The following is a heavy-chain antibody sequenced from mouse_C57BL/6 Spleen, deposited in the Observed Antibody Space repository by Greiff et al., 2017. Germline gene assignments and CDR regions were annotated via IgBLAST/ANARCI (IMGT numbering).Heavy chain of an antibody. J-gene: IGHJ2*01. Sequence: EVKVEESGGGLVKPGGSLKLSCAASGFTFSSYTMSWVRQTPEKRLEWVATISGGGGNTYYPDSVKGRFTISRDNAKNTLYLQMSSLRSEDTALYYCARRYSDYWGQGTTLTVSS. V-gene: IGHV5-9*01. CDR1: GFTFSSYT. CDR3: ARRYSDY. CDR2: ISGGGGNT.